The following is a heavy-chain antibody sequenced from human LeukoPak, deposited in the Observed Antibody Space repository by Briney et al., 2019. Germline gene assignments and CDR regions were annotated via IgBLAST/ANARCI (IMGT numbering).Heavy chain of an antibody. CDR1: GFTFSSYS. Sequence: GGSLRLSCAASGFTFSSYSMNWVRQAPGKGLEWVSSISSSSSYIYYADSVKGRFTISRDNAKNSLYLQMNSLRAEGTAVYYCARDHIVVVPAAPWGDAFDIWGQGTMVTVSS. J-gene: IGHJ3*02. CDR3: ARDHIVVVPAAPWGDAFDI. CDR2: ISSSSSYI. V-gene: IGHV3-21*01. D-gene: IGHD2-2*01.